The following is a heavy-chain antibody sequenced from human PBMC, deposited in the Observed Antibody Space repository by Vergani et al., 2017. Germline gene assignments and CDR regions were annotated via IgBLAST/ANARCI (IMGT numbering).Heavy chain of an antibody. V-gene: IGHV3-73*01. D-gene: IGHD3-10*01. CDR1: GFTFSGSA. CDR2: IRSKANSYAT. Sequence: EVQLVESGGGLVQPGGSLKLSCAASGFTFSGSAMHWVRQASGKGLEWVGRIRSKANSYATAYAASVKGRFTISRDDSKNTAYLQMNSLKTEDTAVYYWTRAGSYDYYYYYGMDVCGQGTTVTVSS. CDR3: TRAGSYDYYYYYGMDV. J-gene: IGHJ6*02.